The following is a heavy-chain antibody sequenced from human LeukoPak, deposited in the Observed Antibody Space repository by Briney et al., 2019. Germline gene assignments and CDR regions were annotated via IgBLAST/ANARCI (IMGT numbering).Heavy chain of an antibody. CDR3: ARELRYCSSTSCLDWFDP. D-gene: IGHD2-2*01. CDR1: GFTVSSNY. V-gene: IGHV3-53*01. J-gene: IGHJ5*02. Sequence: PGGSLRLSCAASGFTVSSNYMSWVRQAPGKGLEWVSVIYSGGSTYYADSVKGRFAISRDNSKNTLYLQMNSLRAEDTAVYYCARELRYCSSTSCLDWFDPWGQGTLVTVSS. CDR2: IYSGGST.